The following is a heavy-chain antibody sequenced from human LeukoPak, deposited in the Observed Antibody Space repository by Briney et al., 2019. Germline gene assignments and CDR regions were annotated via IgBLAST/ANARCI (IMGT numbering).Heavy chain of an antibody. CDR2: INHSGST. CDR3: ARGGGSGLAY. Sequence: SETLSLTCAVYGGSFSGYYWSWIRQPPGKGLEWIGEINHSGSTNYNPSLKSRVTISVDTSKNQFSLKLSSVTAAYTAVYYCARGGGSGLAYWGQGTLVTVSS. CDR1: GGSFSGYY. D-gene: IGHD3-10*01. J-gene: IGHJ4*02. V-gene: IGHV4-34*01.